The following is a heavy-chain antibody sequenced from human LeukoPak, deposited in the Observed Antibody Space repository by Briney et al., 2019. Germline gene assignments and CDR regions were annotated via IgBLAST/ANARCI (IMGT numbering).Heavy chain of an antibody. D-gene: IGHD3-22*01. V-gene: IGHV3-21*01. CDR3: ARADYYDSSGYED. CDR1: GFTFSSYS. CDR2: ISSSSSYI. J-gene: IGHJ4*02. Sequence: GGSLRLSCAASGFTFSSYSMNWVRQAPGKGLEWVSSISSSSSYIYYADSVKGRFTISRDNAKNSLYLQMNSLRAEDMAVYYCARADYYDSSGYEDWGQGTLVTVSS.